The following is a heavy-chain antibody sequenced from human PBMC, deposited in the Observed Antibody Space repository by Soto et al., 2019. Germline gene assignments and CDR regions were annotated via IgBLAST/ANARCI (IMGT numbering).Heavy chain of an antibody. Sequence: PSGTLSLTRAVFGDSISSGGFSWSWIRQPPGKGLEWIGYIYHSGTSFYNPSLKSRVTISVDGSKNQFSLKVKSVTAADTAVYYCARGRLVPAVNFDYWGLGTLVTVSS. CDR2: IYHSGTS. CDR3: ARGRLVPAVNFDY. V-gene: IGHV4-30-2*01. CDR1: GDSISSGGFS. J-gene: IGHJ4*02. D-gene: IGHD2-2*01.